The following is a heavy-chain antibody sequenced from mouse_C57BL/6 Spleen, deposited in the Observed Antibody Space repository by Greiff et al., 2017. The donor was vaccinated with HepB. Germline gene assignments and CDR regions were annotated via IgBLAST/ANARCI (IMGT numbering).Heavy chain of an antibody. CDR1: GYTFTEYT. V-gene: IGHV1-62-2*01. D-gene: IGHD1-1*01. CDR2: FYPGSGSI. J-gene: IGHJ2*01. CDR3: ARHEDKHYGSSSYFDY. Sequence: QVQLKQSGAELVKPGASVKLSCKASGYTFTEYTIHWVKQRSGQGLEWIGWFYPGSGSIKYNEKFKDKATLTADKSSSTVYMELSRLTSEDSAVYFCARHEDKHYGSSSYFDYWGQGTTLTVSS.